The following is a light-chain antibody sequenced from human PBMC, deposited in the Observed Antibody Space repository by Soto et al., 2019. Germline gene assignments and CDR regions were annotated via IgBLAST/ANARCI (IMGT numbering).Light chain of an antibody. J-gene: IGLJ1*01. CDR2: DVS. CDR1: SSDVGGYNY. Sequence: QSALTQPASVSASPGQSITISCTGTSSDVGGYNYVSWYQQHPGKAPKLMIYDVSSRPSGVSDRFSGSKSGNTASLTISGLQAEDEADYYCSSYTLSSTHVFGTGTKLTVL. CDR3: SSYTLSSTHV. V-gene: IGLV2-14*01.